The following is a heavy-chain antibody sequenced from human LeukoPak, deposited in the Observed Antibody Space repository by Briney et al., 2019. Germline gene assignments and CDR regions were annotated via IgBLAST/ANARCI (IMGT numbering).Heavy chain of an antibody. V-gene: IGHV3-9*01. CDR3: ARLFVYGSGAEAFDY. D-gene: IGHD3-10*01. CDR1: GFTFDEYA. Sequence: GRSLRLSCAASGFTFDEYAMHWVRQGPGKGLEWVSGISWNSGSIGHADSVKGRFTISRDNAKNSLYLQMDSLRAEDTAVYYCARLFVYGSGAEAFDYWGQGALVTVSS. J-gene: IGHJ4*02. CDR2: ISWNSGSI.